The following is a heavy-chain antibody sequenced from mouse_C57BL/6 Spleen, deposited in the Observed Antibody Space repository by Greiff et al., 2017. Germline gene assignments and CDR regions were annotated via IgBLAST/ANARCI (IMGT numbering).Heavy chain of an antibody. CDR3: ARGGTGTGYFDV. CDR1: GYSFTDYN. J-gene: IGHJ1*03. Sequence: VQLKQSGPELVKPGASVKISCKASGYSFTDYNMNWVKQSNGKSLEWIGVINPNYGTTSYNQKFKGKATLTVDQSSSTAYMQLNSLTSEDSAVYYWARGGTGTGYFDVWGTGTTVTVSS. V-gene: IGHV1-39*01. CDR2: INPNYGTT. D-gene: IGHD4-1*01.